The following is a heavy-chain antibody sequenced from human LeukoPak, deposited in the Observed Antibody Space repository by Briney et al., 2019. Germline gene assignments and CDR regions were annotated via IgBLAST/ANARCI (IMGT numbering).Heavy chain of an antibody. D-gene: IGHD2-2*01. CDR1: GPTFTSYA. V-gene: IGHV1-69*06. Sequence: SVELSCNASGPTFTSYAVILVPQSPGQGLEWRGGIILIFGTANHAQKFQGRVTITADKSTSTAYMELSSLRSEDTAVYYCAREGPIVVVPAALDYGGKGPLVTVS. CDR3: AREGPIVVVPAALDY. J-gene: IGHJ4*02. CDR2: IILIFGTA.